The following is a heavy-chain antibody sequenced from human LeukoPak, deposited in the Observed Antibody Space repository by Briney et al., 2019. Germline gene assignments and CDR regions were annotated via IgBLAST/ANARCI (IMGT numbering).Heavy chain of an antibody. J-gene: IGHJ4*02. CDR3: ASVLDY. CDR2: IAYDGSNK. Sequence: GGSLRLSCAASGFTFGSFAMHWVRQAPGKGLEWVAVIAYDGSNKYYADSVRGRFTISRDNSKNTVYLQMNNLKTEDTAVYYCASVLDYWGQGILVTVSS. CDR1: GFTFGSFA. V-gene: IGHV3-30*04.